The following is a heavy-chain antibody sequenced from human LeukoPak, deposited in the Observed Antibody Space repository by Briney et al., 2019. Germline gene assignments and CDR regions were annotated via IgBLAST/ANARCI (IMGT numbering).Heavy chain of an antibody. CDR2: IKEDGSEK. V-gene: IGHV3-7*04. J-gene: IGHJ5*02. CDR1: GFTFGKYW. CDR3: ARGCYSINWFDP. Sequence: PGGSLRLSCAASGFTFGKYWMSWVRQAPGKGLEWLANIKEDGSEKYYVDSVKGRFTISRDNAKNSLFLQINSLRADDTAVYFCARGCYSINWFDPWGQGTLVTVSS. D-gene: IGHD2-15*01.